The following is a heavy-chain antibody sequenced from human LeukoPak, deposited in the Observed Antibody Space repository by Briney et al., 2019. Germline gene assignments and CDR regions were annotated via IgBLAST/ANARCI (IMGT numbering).Heavy chain of an antibody. Sequence: PGGSLRLSCAASGFTFSNYGMHCVRQAPGKGLEWVAGISEDGINKYYADSVKAPFTISRDNSNNTLFPQMNNLRADDTAVYYCAKDRETTASGTFDYWGQGALVTVSS. V-gene: IGHV3-30*18. CDR2: ISEDGINK. J-gene: IGHJ4*02. CDR1: GFTFSNYG. D-gene: IGHD6-13*01. CDR3: AKDRETTASGTFDY.